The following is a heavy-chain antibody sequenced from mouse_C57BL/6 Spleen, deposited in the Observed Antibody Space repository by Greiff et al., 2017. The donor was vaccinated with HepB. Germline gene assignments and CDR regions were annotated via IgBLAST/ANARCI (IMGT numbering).Heavy chain of an antibody. Sequence: EVQLQESGAELVRPGASVKLSCTASGFNIKDDYMHWVKQRPEQGLEWIGWIDPENGDTEYASKFQGKATITADTSSNTAYLQLSSLTSEDTAVYYCTRTIVTTGYFDYWGQGPTLTVSS. CDR1: GFNIKDDY. J-gene: IGHJ2*01. CDR2: IDPENGDT. D-gene: IGHD2-5*01. CDR3: TRTIVTTGYFDY. V-gene: IGHV14-4*01.